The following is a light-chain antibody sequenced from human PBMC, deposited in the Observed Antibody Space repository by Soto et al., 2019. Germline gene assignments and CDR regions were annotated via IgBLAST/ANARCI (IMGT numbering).Light chain of an antibody. CDR2: TNN. CDR3: AAWDDSLNAVV. J-gene: IGLJ2*01. CDR1: TSNIGNNY. Sequence: QSVLTQPPSVSAAPGQKVTISCSGSTSNIGNNYVSWYQQLPGTAPKLLIYTNNQRPSGVPDRFSGSKSGTSASLAISGLRSEDEADFYCAAWDDSLNAVVFGGGTKLTVL. V-gene: IGLV1-47*02.